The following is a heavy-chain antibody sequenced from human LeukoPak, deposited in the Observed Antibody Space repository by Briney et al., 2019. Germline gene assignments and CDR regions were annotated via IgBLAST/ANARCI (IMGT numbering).Heavy chain of an antibody. CDR3: ARGRRSRMIAAAGFDY. CDR2: IYDSGST. J-gene: IGHJ4*02. Sequence: SETLSLTCTVSGGSIRSSYYYWGWIRQPPGKGLEWIGSIYDSGSTYYNPSLKSRVTISVDTSKNQFSLKLSSVTAADTAVYYCARGRRSRMIAAAGFDYWGQGTLVTVSS. CDR1: GGSIRSSYYY. V-gene: IGHV4-39*01. D-gene: IGHD6-13*01.